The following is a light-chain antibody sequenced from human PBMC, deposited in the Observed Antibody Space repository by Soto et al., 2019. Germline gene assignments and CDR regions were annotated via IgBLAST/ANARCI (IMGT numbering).Light chain of an antibody. CDR3: QHYNDWPPTWT. CDR2: GAS. Sequence: EIVMTQSPATLSVSPGERATLSCRASQSVSSKLAWYQQKPGQVPRVLIYGASTRATGIPARFSGSGSGTEFTLTISSLQSEDFAVYCCQHYNDWPPTWTFGQGTRVEIK. V-gene: IGKV3-15*01. J-gene: IGKJ1*01. CDR1: QSVSSK.